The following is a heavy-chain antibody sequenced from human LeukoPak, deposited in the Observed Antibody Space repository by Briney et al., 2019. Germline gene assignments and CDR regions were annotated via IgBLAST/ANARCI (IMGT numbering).Heavy chain of an antibody. V-gene: IGHV3-74*01. CDR3: AKGPNYFDS. CDR2: MNSDGSAT. J-gene: IGHJ4*02. CDR1: GFIFSNYW. Sequence: PGGSLRLSCAASGFIFSNYWMHWVRQAPGKGLVWVTRMNSDGSATYYADSVQGRFTISRVNAKNTLYLQMNSLRAEDTAMYFCAKGPNYFDSWGQGTLVTVSS.